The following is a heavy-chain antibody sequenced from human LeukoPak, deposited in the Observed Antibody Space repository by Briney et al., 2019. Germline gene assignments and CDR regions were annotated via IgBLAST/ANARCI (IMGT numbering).Heavy chain of an antibody. J-gene: IGHJ6*04. CDR2: ISGSGGST. CDR3: ARAYYDILIGYYYYGMDV. V-gene: IGHV3-23*01. Sequence: TGGSLRLSCAASGFTFSSYAMSWVRQAPGKGLEWVSAISGSGGSTYYADSVKGRFTISRDNSKNTLYLQMNSLRAEDTAVYYCARAYYDILIGYYYYGMDVWGKGTTVTVSS. D-gene: IGHD3-9*01. CDR1: GFTFSSYA.